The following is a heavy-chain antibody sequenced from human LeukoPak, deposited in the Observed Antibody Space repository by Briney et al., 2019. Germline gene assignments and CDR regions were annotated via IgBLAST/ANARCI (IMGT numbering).Heavy chain of an antibody. CDR2: ISDIGGST. D-gene: IGHD4-11*01. CDR1: GFTFSKYA. V-gene: IGHV3-23*01. CDR3: GRDPNGNYVGAFEF. Sequence: GGSLRLSCAASGFTFSKYAMSWVRQAPGKGLEWLSVISDIGGSTYYADSVKGRFTISRDNSKNTLYLQMNSLRGDDTAIFYCGRDPNGNYVGAFEFWSRGTMVTVSS. J-gene: IGHJ3*01.